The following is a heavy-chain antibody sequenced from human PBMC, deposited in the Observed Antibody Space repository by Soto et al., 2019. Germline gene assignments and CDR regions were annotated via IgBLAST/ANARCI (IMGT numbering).Heavy chain of an antibody. D-gene: IGHD3-22*01. CDR3: AGARRTEYYYDSSGYYGSPFDI. CDR1: GYTFTNYG. V-gene: IGHV1-18*01. J-gene: IGHJ3*02. CDR2: ISAYNGDT. Sequence: ASVKVSCKASGYTFTNYGITWVRQAPGQGLEWMGWISAYNGDTHYTQRLQGRVTMTTDTSTSTAYMELRGLRSDDTAVYYCAGARRTEYYYDSSGYYGSPFDIWGQGTMVTVAS.